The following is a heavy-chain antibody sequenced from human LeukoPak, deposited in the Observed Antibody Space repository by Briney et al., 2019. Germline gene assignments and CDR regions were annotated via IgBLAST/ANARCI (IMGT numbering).Heavy chain of an antibody. CDR2: IYGGDSA. CDR3: ARDRFFDY. V-gene: IGHV3-53*01. CDR1: GFTFGDYA. Sequence: PGGSLRLSCTASGFTFGDYAMSWVRQAPRKGLEWVSFIYGGDSAYYADSVKGRFTISTDSSKNTLFLQMNGLRAEDTAVYYCARDRFFDYWGQGTLVTVSS. J-gene: IGHJ4*02.